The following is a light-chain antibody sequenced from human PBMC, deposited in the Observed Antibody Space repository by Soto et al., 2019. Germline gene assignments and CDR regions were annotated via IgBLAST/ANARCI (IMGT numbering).Light chain of an antibody. V-gene: IGKV1-39*01. CDR3: QHNYGTPA. J-gene: IGKJ5*01. Sequence: DIQMTQSPSSLSASVGDRVTITCRTSQPISDYLNWYQQKPGKAPKFLIYAASNLQSGVPSRFSGSRSGTDFTLTISSVQPEDFATYYCQHNYGTPAFGQGTRLEI. CDR1: QPISDY. CDR2: AAS.